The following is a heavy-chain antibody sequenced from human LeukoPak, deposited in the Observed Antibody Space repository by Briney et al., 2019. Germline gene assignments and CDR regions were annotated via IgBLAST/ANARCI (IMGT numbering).Heavy chain of an antibody. Sequence: SGPTLVNPTQTLTLTFTFSGWSLSTSGVGVGWNRQPPGKALEWLALIYWDDDKRYSPSLKSRLTIAKDTSKNQVVLAMTNMDPVDTATYYCAHTDYDYVIWGQGTMVTVSS. CDR1: GWSLSTSGVG. CDR2: IYWDDDK. D-gene: IGHD3-16*01. CDR3: AHTDYDYVI. V-gene: IGHV2-5*02. J-gene: IGHJ3*02.